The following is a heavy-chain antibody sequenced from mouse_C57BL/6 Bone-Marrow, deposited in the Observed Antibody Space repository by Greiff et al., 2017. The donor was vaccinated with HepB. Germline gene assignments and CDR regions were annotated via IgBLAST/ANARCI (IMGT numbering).Heavy chain of an antibody. CDR3: TRGNYGGYYAMDY. J-gene: IGHJ4*01. Sequence: VQLQQSGAELVRPGASVTLSCKASGYTFTDYEMHWVKQTPVHGLEWIGAIDPETGGTAYNQKFKGKAILTADKSSSTAYMELRSLTSEDSAVSYCTRGNYGGYYAMDYWGQGTSVTVSS. CDR2: IDPETGGT. D-gene: IGHD1-1*01. CDR1: GYTFTDYE. V-gene: IGHV1-15*01.